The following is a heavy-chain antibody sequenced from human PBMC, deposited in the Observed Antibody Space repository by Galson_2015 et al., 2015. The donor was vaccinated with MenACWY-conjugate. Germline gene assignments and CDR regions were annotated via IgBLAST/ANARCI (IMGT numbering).Heavy chain of an antibody. CDR2: IGGSGTT. Sequence: SLRLSCAASGFTFTNYAMNWVRQAPGKRLEWVSSIGGSGTTYYADSVKGRFTISRDNSKNMVYLQMNSLRAEDTAIYYCAKANSGGICTSGWACWFDPWGQGSLVTVSS. V-gene: IGHV3-23*01. CDR3: AKANSGGICTSGWACWFDP. CDR1: GFTFTNYA. D-gene: IGHD2-15*01. J-gene: IGHJ5*02.